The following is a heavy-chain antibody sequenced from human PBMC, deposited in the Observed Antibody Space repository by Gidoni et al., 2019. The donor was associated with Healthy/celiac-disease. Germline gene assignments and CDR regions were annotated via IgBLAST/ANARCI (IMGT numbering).Heavy chain of an antibody. CDR3: ARVYGDYTMVY. V-gene: IGHV1-2*06. CDR1: GYTFTGYY. CDR2: SNPNSGGT. D-gene: IGHD4-17*01. J-gene: IGHJ4*02. Sequence: QVQLVQSGAEVKKPGASGKVSGKASGYTFTGYYMHWVRQAPGQGLEWMGRSNPNSGGTNYAQKFQGSVTMTRDTSISTAYMELSRLRSDDTAVYYCARVYGDYTMVYWGQGTLVTVSS.